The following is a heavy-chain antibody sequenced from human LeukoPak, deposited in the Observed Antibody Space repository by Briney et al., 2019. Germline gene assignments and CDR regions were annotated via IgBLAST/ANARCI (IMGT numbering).Heavy chain of an antibody. CDR2: INPNSGGT. CDR3: ARDHKQLWPQNFDY. CDR1: GYTFTGHY. D-gene: IGHD5-18*01. Sequence: WASVKVSCKASGYTFTGHYMHWVRQAPGQGLEWMGWINPNSGGTNYAQKFRGRVTMTRDTSISTAYMELRSLRSDDTAVYYCARDHKQLWPQNFDYWGQGTLVTVSS. J-gene: IGHJ4*02. V-gene: IGHV1-2*02.